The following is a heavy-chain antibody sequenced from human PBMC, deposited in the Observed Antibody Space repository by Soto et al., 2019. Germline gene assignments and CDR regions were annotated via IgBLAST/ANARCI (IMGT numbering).Heavy chain of an antibody. J-gene: IGHJ6*02. CDR2: ISSSGSTI. Sequence: TGGSLRLSCAASGFTFSSYEMNWVRQAPGKGLEWVSYISSSGSTIYYADSVKGRFTISRDNAKNSLYLQMNSLRAEDTAVYYCARLSAYYYYGMDVWGQGTTVTVSS. CDR3: ARLSAYYYYGMDV. V-gene: IGHV3-48*03. CDR1: GFTFSSYE.